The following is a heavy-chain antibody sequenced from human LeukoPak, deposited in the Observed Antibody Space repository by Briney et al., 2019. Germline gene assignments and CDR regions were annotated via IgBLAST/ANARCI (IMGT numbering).Heavy chain of an antibody. CDR1: GRSIGTYY. Sequence: PSETLSLTCTVSGRSIGTYYWNWIRQPPGKGLEWIGYIYYSGSTNYNPSLKSRVTISVDTSKNQFSLKLSSVTAADTAVYYCARDCSGGSCYSSHYYYGMDVWGQGTTVTVSS. J-gene: IGHJ6*02. CDR2: IYYSGST. V-gene: IGHV4-59*01. CDR3: ARDCSGGSCYSSHYYYGMDV. D-gene: IGHD2-15*01.